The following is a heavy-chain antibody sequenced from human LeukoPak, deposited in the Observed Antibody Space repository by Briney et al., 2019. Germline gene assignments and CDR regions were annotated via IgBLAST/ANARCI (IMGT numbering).Heavy chain of an antibody. D-gene: IGHD1-26*01. Sequence: GESLKISCEASGHIFTNHWIGWVRQLPGKGLEWMGIINLGDSDTQYSPSFQGQVTISLDKSISTAYLQWRSLKASDTAMYYCARRPYSGSPNWFDPWGRGTLVTVSS. V-gene: IGHV5-51*01. CDR1: GHIFTNHW. CDR3: ARRPYSGSPNWFDP. J-gene: IGHJ5*02. CDR2: INLGDSDT.